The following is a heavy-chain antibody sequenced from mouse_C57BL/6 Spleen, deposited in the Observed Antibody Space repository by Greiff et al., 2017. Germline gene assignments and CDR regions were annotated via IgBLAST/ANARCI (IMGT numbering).Heavy chain of an antibody. CDR3: AKKITAVVATDAMDY. Sequence: EVHLVESGGGLVKPGGSLKLSCAASGFTFSDYGMHWVRQAPEKGLEWVAYISSGSSTTYYADTVKGRFTLSRDKAKNTLFLQMTSLRSEDTAMYYCAKKITAVVATDAMDYWGQGTSVTVSS. V-gene: IGHV5-17*01. J-gene: IGHJ4*01. CDR1: GFTFSDYG. CDR2: ISSGSSTT. D-gene: IGHD1-1*01.